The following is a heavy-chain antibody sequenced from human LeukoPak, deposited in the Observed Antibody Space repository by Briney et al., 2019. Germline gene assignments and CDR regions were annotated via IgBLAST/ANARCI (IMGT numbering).Heavy chain of an antibody. V-gene: IGHV3-30*04. J-gene: IGHJ6*03. Sequence: GGSLRLSCAASGFTFSSYAMHWVRQAPGKGLEWVAVISYDGSNKYYADSVKGRFTISRDNSKNTLYLQMNSLRAEDTAVYYCAKDPAYGDYASDYYMDVWGKGTTVTVSS. CDR2: ISYDGSNK. CDR1: GFTFSSYA. D-gene: IGHD4-17*01. CDR3: AKDPAYGDYASDYYMDV.